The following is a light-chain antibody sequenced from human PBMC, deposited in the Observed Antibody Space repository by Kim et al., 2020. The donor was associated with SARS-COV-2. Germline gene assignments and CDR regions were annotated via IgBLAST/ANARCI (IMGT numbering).Light chain of an antibody. J-gene: IGLJ2*01. CDR2: GKN. Sequence: ALGQTVRITCQGDSLRSYYASWYQQKPGQAPVLVIYGKNNRPSGIPDRFSGSSSGNTASLTITGAQAEDEADYYCNSRDSSVNHLVFGGGTQLTV. V-gene: IGLV3-19*01. CDR3: NSRDSSVNHLV. CDR1: SLRSYY.